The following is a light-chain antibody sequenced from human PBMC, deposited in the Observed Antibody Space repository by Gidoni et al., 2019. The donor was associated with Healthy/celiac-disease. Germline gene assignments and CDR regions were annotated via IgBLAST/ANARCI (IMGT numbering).Light chain of an antibody. Sequence: SSELTQDPAVSVALGQTVRITCQGDRLRNYYASWYQQKPGQAPVLVIYGKNNRPSGIPDRFSGSSSGNTASLTITGAQAEDEADYYCNSRDSSGNHLGVFGGGTKLTVL. CDR2: GKN. J-gene: IGLJ2*01. CDR3: NSRDSSGNHLGV. CDR1: RLRNYY. V-gene: IGLV3-19*01.